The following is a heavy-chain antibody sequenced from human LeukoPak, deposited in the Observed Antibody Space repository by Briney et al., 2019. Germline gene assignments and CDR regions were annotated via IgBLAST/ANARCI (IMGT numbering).Heavy chain of an antibody. CDR3: VRRFYGGNPVDFFDY. V-gene: IGHV3-11*01. D-gene: IGHD4-23*01. Sequence: PGGSLRLSCAASGSTFRDHDMNWIRQSPGKGLEWISYISTSGSTTSYADSVRGRFTISRDNARNSLHLQMNSLSADDTALYYCVRRFYGGNPVDFFDYWGQGTLVTVSS. J-gene: IGHJ4*02. CDR2: ISTSGSTT. CDR1: GSTFRDHD.